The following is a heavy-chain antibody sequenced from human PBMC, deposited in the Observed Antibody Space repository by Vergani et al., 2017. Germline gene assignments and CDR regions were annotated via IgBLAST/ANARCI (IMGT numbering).Heavy chain of an antibody. V-gene: IGHV3-73*02. CDR2: IRSKANSYAT. CDR3: TRRSSGIAAATN. J-gene: IGHJ4*02. Sequence: EVQLVESGGGLVQPGGSLKLSCAASGFTFSGSAMHWVRQASGKGLEWVGRIRSKANSYATAYAASVKVRFTISRDDSKNTAYLQMNSLKTEDTAVYYCTRRSSGIAAATNRGQGTLVTVSS. CDR1: GFTFSGSA. D-gene: IGHD6-13*01.